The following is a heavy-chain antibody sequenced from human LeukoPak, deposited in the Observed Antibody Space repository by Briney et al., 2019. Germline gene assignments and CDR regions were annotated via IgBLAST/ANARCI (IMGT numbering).Heavy chain of an antibody. Sequence: GGSLRLSCAASGFTFSTYAISWVRQAPGKGLEWVSVIGGGGTSTDYAASVKGRFTISRDNSKNTVPLQMNSLTGEDTAIYFCAKGRGSSWPNSGEFDYWGQGTLVTVSS. V-gene: IGHV3-23*01. CDR2: IGGGGTST. D-gene: IGHD3-10*01. CDR1: GFTFSTYA. CDR3: AKGRGSSWPNSGEFDY. J-gene: IGHJ4*02.